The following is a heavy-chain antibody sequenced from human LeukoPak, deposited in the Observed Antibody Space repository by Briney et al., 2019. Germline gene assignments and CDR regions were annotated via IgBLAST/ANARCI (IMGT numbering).Heavy chain of an antibody. Sequence: ASVKVSCKASGYTFTGYYMHWVRQAPGQGLEWMGWINPNSGGTNYAQKFQGRVTMTRDTSISTACMELSRLRSDDTAVYYCARGDNWNDRGLDYWGQGTLVTVSS. CDR3: ARGDNWNDRGLDY. D-gene: IGHD1-20*01. J-gene: IGHJ4*02. CDR1: GYTFTGYY. V-gene: IGHV1-2*02. CDR2: INPNSGGT.